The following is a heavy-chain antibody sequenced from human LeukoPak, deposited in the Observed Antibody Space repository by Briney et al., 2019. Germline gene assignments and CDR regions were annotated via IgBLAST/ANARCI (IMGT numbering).Heavy chain of an antibody. Sequence: GGSLRLSCAASGVTFSGSAMHWVRQASGKGLEWVGRVRSKDNGYATSYTASVKGRFTISRDDSKSMAYLQMDSLKTEDTAVYFCSRTSDAAWYFDLWGRGTLVTVSS. V-gene: IGHV3-73*01. CDR3: SRTSDAAWYFDL. CDR2: VRSKDNGYAT. J-gene: IGHJ2*01. CDR1: GVTFSGSA. D-gene: IGHD6-25*01.